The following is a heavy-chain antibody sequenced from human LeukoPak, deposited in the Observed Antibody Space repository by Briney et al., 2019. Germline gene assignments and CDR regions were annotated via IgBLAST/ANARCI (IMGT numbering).Heavy chain of an antibody. CDR2: IGTAGDT. Sequence: GGSLRPSCAASGFTFSSYDMHWVRQATGKGLEWVSAIGTAGDTYYPGSVKGRFTISRENAKNSLYLQMNSLRAGDTAVYYCARGGPYEPPDYWGQGTLVTVSS. D-gene: IGHD3-3*01. CDR1: GFTFSSYD. CDR3: ARGGPYEPPDY. J-gene: IGHJ4*02. V-gene: IGHV3-13*01.